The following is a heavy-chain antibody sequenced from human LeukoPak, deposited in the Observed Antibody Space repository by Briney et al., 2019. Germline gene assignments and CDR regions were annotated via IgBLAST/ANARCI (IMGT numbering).Heavy chain of an antibody. D-gene: IGHD2/OR15-2a*01. V-gene: IGHV4-38-2*01. J-gene: IGHJ3*02. Sequence: SETLSLTCGVSGYSIRTGYYWGWVRQPPGKDLEWIGSVYHSGSTYYNPSLKSRVNILVDTSKNQFSLSLTSVTAADTAVYYCARSYFSVGAFDIWGQGTMVTDSS. CDR2: VYHSGST. CDR1: GYSIRTGYY. CDR3: ARSYFSVGAFDI.